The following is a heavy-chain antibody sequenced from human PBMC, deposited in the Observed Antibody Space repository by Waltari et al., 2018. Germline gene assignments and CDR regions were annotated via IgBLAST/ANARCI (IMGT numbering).Heavy chain of an antibody. CDR2: MNPNSGNT. J-gene: IGHJ4*02. V-gene: IGHV1-8*03. Sequence: QVQLVQSGAEVKKPGASVKVSCKASGYTFNSYDINWVRQATGQGLEWMGWMNPNSGNTGYAQKFQGRVTITRNTSISTAYMELSSLRSEDTAVYYCARGPLNGYCSGGSCHRFDYWGQGTLVTVSS. CDR1: GYTFNSYD. D-gene: IGHD2-15*01. CDR3: ARGPLNGYCSGGSCHRFDY.